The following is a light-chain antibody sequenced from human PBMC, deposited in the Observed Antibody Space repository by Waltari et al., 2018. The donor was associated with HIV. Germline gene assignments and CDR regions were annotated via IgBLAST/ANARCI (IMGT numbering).Light chain of an antibody. CDR3: QSYDSSLSGVV. CDR1: SPNNGAGYD. V-gene: IGLV1-40*01. CDR2: GNS. J-gene: IGLJ2*01. Sequence: QSVLTQPPSVSGAPGQRVTISCTGSSPNNGAGYDVHWYQQLPGTAPKLLIYGNSNRPSGVPDRFSGSKSGTSASLAITGLQAEDEADYYCQSYDSSLSGVVFGGGTKLTVL.